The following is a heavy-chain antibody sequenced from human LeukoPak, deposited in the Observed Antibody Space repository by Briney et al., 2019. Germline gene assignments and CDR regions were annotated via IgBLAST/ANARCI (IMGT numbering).Heavy chain of an antibody. Sequence: ASVKVSRKASGYTFTGYYMHWVRQAPGQGLEWMGWINPNSGGTNYAQKFQGWVTMTRDTSISTAYMELSRLRSDDTAVYYCARGESSSWYRNYYYGMDVWGKGTMVTVSS. V-gene: IGHV1-2*04. CDR3: ARGESSSWYRNYYYGMDV. J-gene: IGHJ6*04. CDR2: INPNSGGT. CDR1: GYTFTGYY. D-gene: IGHD6-13*01.